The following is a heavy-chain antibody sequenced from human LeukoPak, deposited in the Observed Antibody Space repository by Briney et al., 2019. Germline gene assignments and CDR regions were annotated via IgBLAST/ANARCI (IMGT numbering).Heavy chain of an antibody. V-gene: IGHV3-21*01. Sequence: GGSLRLSCAASGFTFSSYSINWVRQAPGKGLEWVSFVSSTSSFIYYADSVKGRFTISRDNAKNSLYLQMNSLRAEDTAVYYCARDYFSRAAPLGYFDLWGRGTLVTVSS. CDR1: GFTFSSYS. D-gene: IGHD2-15*01. J-gene: IGHJ2*01. CDR2: VSSTSSFI. CDR3: ARDYFSRAAPLGYFDL.